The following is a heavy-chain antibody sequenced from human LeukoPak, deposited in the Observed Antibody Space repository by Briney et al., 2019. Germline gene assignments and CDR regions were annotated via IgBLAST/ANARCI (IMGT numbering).Heavy chain of an antibody. CDR3: ARVAGGTVVTPGFFDY. J-gene: IGHJ4*02. Sequence: SQTLSLTCTVSGGSISSGGYYWSWIRQHPGKGLEWIGYIYYSGSTYYNPSLKSRVTISVNTSKNQFSLKLSSVTVADTAVYYCARVAGGTVVTPGFFDYWGQGTLVTVSS. V-gene: IGHV4-31*03. CDR2: IYYSGST. CDR1: GGSISSGGYY. D-gene: IGHD4-23*01.